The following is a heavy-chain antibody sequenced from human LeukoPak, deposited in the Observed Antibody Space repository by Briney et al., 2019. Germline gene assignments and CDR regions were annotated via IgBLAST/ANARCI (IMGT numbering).Heavy chain of an antibody. D-gene: IGHD6-19*01. CDR1: GGSFSGYY. CDR3: ARGLWSSGWYGFDY. J-gene: IGHJ4*02. V-gene: IGHV4-34*01. Sequence: PSETLSLTCAVYGGSFSGYYWSWIRQPPGKGLEWVGEINQSGSTNYNPSLKSRVTISVDTSKNQFSLKLSSVTAADTAVYYCARGLWSSGWYGFDYWGQGTLVTVSS. CDR2: INQSGST.